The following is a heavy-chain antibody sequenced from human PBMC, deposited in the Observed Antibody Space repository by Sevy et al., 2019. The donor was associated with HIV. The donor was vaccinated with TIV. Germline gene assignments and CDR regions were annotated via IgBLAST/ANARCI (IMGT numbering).Heavy chain of an antibody. D-gene: IGHD3-10*01. V-gene: IGHV1-69*13. J-gene: IGHJ6*02. CDR2: IIPIFGTA. CDR3: TRVNYYGSRSYYQTGDYYYYGMDV. Sequence: ASVKVSCKASGGTFSSYAISWVRQAPGQGLEWMGGIIPIFGTANYAQKFQGRVTITADESTSTAYMELSSLRSEEKAVYYCTRVNYYGSRSYYQTGDYYYYGMDVWGQGTTVTVSS. CDR1: GGTFSSYA.